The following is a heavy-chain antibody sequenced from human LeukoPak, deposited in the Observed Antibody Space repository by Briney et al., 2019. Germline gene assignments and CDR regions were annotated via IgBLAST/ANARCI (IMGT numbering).Heavy chain of an antibody. CDR3: ARKSVAVRDAFDI. D-gene: IGHD6-19*01. Sequence: SETLSLTCTVSSGSISRYYWSWIRQPPGKGLDWIGYIYYTGSTYYNPSLKSRVTISVDTSKNQFSLRLNSVTAADTAVYYCARKSVAVRDAFDIWGQGTMVTVSS. CDR1: SGSISRYY. CDR2: IYYTGST. V-gene: IGHV4-59*01. J-gene: IGHJ3*02.